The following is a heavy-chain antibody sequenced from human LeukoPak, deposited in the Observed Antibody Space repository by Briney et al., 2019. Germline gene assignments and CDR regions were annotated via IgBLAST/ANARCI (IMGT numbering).Heavy chain of an antibody. CDR3: ARSDWYFDL. Sequence: SQTLSLTCTVSGGSISSGGDHWGWIRQPPGEGLEWIGEINHSGSTNYTPSLKSRVTISVDTSKNQFSLKLSSVTAADTAVYYCARSDWYFDLWGRGTLVTVSS. CDR1: GGSISSGGDH. J-gene: IGHJ2*01. V-gene: IGHV4-30-2*01. CDR2: INHSGST.